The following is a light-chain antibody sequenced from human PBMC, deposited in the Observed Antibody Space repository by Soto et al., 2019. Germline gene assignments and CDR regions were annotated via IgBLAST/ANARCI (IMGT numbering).Light chain of an antibody. Sequence: SVLTQPPSASGSPGQSVTISCTGTSSDVGGYNYVSWYQQHPGKAPKLMIYEVSKQPSGVPDRFSGSKSGNTASLTVSGLQAEDEADYYCSSYAGSNNYVFGTGTKVTVL. CDR3: SSYAGSNNYV. CDR2: EVS. J-gene: IGLJ1*01. CDR1: SSDVGGYNY. V-gene: IGLV2-8*01.